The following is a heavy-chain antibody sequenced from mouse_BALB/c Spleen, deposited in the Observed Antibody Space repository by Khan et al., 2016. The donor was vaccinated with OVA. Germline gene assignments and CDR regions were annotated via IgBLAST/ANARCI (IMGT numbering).Heavy chain of an antibody. CDR3: ASELGRYDAMDY. Sequence: EVELVESGPGLVKPSQSLSLTCTVTGYSITSDYAWNWIRQFPGNKLEWMGYISYSGSTTYNPSLKSRISITRDTSKDQFFLQLKSVTSEDTATYYGASELGRYDAMDYWGQGTSVTVSS. D-gene: IGHD4-1*01. V-gene: IGHV3-2*02. CDR2: ISYSGST. CDR1: GYSITSDYA. J-gene: IGHJ4*01.